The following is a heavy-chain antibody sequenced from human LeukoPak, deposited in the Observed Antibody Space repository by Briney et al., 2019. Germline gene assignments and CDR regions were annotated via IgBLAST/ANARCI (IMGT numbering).Heavy chain of an antibody. CDR2: ISGSGDTA. Sequence: PGGSLRLSCAASGFTFSTYAMSWVRQAPRKGLEWVSVISGSGDTASYADSVKGRFTISRDNSKNTLYLQMNNLRAEDTAAYYCAKQTGYSSGWNAYWGQGALVTVSS. J-gene: IGHJ4*02. V-gene: IGHV3-23*01. CDR3: AKQTGYSSGWNAY. D-gene: IGHD6-19*01. CDR1: GFTFSTYA.